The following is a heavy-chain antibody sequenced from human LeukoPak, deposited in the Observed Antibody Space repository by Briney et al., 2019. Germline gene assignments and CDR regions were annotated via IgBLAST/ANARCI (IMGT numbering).Heavy chain of an antibody. CDR1: GFTFSSYW. CDR3: ARNPPRYFN. CDR2: IQQDGSEK. D-gene: IGHD1-26*01. Sequence: GGSLRLSCAASGFTFSSYWMIWVRQAPGKGLAGVANIQQDGSEKYYVDSVKGRFTISRDNAKNSLYLQMNSLRAEDTAVYYCARNPPRYFNWGQGTLVTVSS. J-gene: IGHJ4*02. V-gene: IGHV3-7*05.